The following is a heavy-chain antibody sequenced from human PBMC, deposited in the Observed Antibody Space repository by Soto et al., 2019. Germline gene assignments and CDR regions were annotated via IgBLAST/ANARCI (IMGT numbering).Heavy chain of an antibody. Sequence: ASVKVSCKASGYTFTSYGISWVRQAPGQGLEWMGWISPIFGTTNYAQKFQGRVTITADESTSTAYMELSSLRSEDTAVYYCATLMGQWLVGYYYYGMDVWGQGTAVTVSS. CDR2: ISPIFGTT. CDR1: GYTFTSYG. CDR3: ATLMGQWLVGYYYYGMDV. D-gene: IGHD6-19*01. V-gene: IGHV1-69*13. J-gene: IGHJ6*02.